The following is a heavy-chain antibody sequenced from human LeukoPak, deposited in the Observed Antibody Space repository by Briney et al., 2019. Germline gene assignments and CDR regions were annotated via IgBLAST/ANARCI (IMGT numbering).Heavy chain of an antibody. CDR2: ITHDGGAA. Sequence: GGSLRLSCAASGFTFNEYTMHWVRQAPGKGLERVSLITHDGGAAFYADSVRGRFTISRDNSRNSLYLQMDSPRTEDTALYYCAREKRRLVDYWGQGTLVTVSS. V-gene: IGHV3-43*01. CDR3: AREKRRLVDY. D-gene: IGHD6-25*01. J-gene: IGHJ4*02. CDR1: GFTFNEYT.